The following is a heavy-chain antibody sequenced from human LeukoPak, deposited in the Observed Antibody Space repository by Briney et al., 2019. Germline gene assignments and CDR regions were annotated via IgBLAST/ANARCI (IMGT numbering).Heavy chain of an antibody. Sequence: PGGSLRLSCTASGFTFGDYAMSWVRQAPGKGLEWVANIKQDGSEKNYVDSVKGRFTISRDNAKNSLYLQMNSLRAEDTAVYYCAKDGSGSDNFDYWGQGTPVTVSS. CDR3: AKDGSGSDNFDY. CDR2: IKQDGSEK. J-gene: IGHJ4*02. CDR1: GFTFGDYA. D-gene: IGHD3-10*01. V-gene: IGHV3-7*01.